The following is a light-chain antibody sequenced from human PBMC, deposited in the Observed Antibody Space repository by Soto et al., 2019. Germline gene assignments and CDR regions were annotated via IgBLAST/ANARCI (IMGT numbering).Light chain of an antibody. V-gene: IGKV2-28*01. J-gene: IGKJ5*01. CDR2: FGS. CDR3: MQVLQSPTT. Sequence: DIVMTQSPLSLSVTPGEPASISCRSSQSLLFSDGYNYFDWYLQKPGQSPQLLIYFGSNRAYGVPDRFIGSGSGTDFTLKISSVEAEDVVVYYCMQVLQSPTTFGQGTRLEIK. CDR1: QSLLFSDGYNY.